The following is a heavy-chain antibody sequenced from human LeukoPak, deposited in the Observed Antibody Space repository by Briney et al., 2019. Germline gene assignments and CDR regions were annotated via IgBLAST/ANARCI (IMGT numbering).Heavy chain of an antibody. Sequence: GGSLRLSCAASGFTFSNFWMNWVRQAPGKGLEWVANIKEDGSEKYYVDSVKGRFTISRDNAKNSLYLQMNSLRAEDTAVYYCVSGSGWYMDYWGQGTLVTVSS. CDR1: GFTFSNFW. CDR2: IKEDGSEK. V-gene: IGHV3-7*03. J-gene: IGHJ4*02. CDR3: VSGSGWYMDY. D-gene: IGHD6-19*01.